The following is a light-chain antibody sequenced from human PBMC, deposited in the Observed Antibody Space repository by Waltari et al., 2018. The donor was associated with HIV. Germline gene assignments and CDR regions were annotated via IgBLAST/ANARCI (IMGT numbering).Light chain of an antibody. V-gene: IGKV3-15*01. CDR3: QQYNNWPRT. J-gene: IGKJ4*02. Sequence: EIVMTQSPVTLSVSPGERGTLSCRASQSINNTLARYQHKPGQAPRLLIYGASTRATGIPARFSGSGSGTDFSLNISTLQSEDFAVYYCQQYNNWPRTFGRGTKVEIK. CDR1: QSINNT. CDR2: GAS.